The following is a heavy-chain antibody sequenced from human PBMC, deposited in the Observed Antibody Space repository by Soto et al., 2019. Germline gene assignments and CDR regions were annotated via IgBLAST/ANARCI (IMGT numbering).Heavy chain of an antibody. CDR3: VMVDNYVTPTPQDV. CDR2: ISPYTGNT. J-gene: IGHJ6*02. Sequence: QVQLVQSGDEVKKPGASVKVSCKASGYIFVNYGIAWVRQAPGQGLEWMGWISPYTGNTHSASKVQGRLTMTTDTTTSTAYMDLGRLTSDDTAVYYCVMVDNYVTPTPQDVWGQGTTLTISS. D-gene: IGHD3-16*01. CDR1: GYIFVNYG. V-gene: IGHV1-18*01.